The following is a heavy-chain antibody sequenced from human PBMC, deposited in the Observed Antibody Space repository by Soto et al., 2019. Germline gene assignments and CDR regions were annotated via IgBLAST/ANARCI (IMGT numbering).Heavy chain of an antibody. V-gene: IGHV4-34*01. CDR3: AIAAMYSEFDY. Sequence: QVQLQQWGAGLLKPSETLSLTCAVYGGSFSGYYWSWIRQPPGKGLEWIGEINHSGSTNYNPSLKSRVTISVDTSKNQFSLKLSSVTAADTAVYYCAIAAMYSEFDYWGQGTLVTVSS. CDR1: GGSFSGYY. J-gene: IGHJ4*02. D-gene: IGHD2-2*01. CDR2: INHSGST.